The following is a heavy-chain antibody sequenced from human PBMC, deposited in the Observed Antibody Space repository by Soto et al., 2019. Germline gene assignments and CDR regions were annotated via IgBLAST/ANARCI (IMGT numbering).Heavy chain of an antibody. V-gene: IGHV3-49*04. D-gene: IGHD3-22*01. J-gene: IGHJ6*02. Sequence: GGSLRLSCTASGFTFGDYAMSWVRQAPGKGLEWVGFIRSKAYGGTTEYAASVKGRFTISRDDSKSIAYLQMNSLKTEDTVVYYCTRVSYYYDSSGFYGMDVWGQGTTVTVSS. CDR3: TRVSYYYDSSGFYGMDV. CDR1: GFTFGDYA. CDR2: IRSKAYGGTT.